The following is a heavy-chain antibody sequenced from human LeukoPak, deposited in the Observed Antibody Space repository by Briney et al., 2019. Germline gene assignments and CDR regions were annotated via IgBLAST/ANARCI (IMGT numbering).Heavy chain of an antibody. J-gene: IGHJ3*02. CDR2: IRGSGGST. D-gene: IGHD1-1*01. CDR1: GFSFSNYD. Sequence: GGSLRLSCATSGFSFSNYDMSWVRQAPGKGLEWVSTIRGSGGSTYYADSMEGRFTISRDNSKNTVFLQMNSLRVEDTAVYYCAKASANYDWNDGVDIWGQGTMVTVSS. CDR3: AKASANYDWNDGVDI. V-gene: IGHV3-23*01.